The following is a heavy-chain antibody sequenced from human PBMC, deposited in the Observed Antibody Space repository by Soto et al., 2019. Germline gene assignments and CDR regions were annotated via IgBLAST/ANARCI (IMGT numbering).Heavy chain of an antibody. V-gene: IGHV5-51*01. J-gene: IGHJ4*02. CDR2: IYPGNSDT. CDR1: GYNFVIYW. Sequence: ELQLVQSGAEVKKPGESLKISCKGSGYNFVIYWIGWVRQMPGKGLEWMGIIYPGNSDTRYSPSFQGQVTISADTSISTAYLEWSSLKASDTAIYYCARHVYYDVLKKNYWGQGTLVTVSS. D-gene: IGHD3-9*01. CDR3: ARHVYYDVLKKNY.